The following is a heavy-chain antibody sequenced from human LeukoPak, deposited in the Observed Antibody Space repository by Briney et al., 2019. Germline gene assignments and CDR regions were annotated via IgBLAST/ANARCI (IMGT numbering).Heavy chain of an antibody. V-gene: IGHV1-3*01. CDR2: IDAGNGNT. CDR1: GYTFTSYA. D-gene: IGHD1-26*01. Sequence: GASVKVSCKASGYTFTSYAMHWVRQAPGQRLEWMGWIDAGNGNTKYSQKFQGRVTITRDTSASTAYMELSSLRSEDTAVYYCARVFTRGSYYDAFDIWGQGTMVTVSS. CDR3: ARVFTRGSYYDAFDI. J-gene: IGHJ3*02.